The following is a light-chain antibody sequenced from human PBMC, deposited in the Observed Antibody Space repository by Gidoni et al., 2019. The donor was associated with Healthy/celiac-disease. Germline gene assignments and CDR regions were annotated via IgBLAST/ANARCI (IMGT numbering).Light chain of an antibody. CDR2: DVS. CDR1: SSDVGGYNY. J-gene: IGLJ2*01. Sequence: QSALTQPRSVSGSPGQSVTISCPGTSSDVGGYNYVSWYQQHPGKAPKLMIYDVSNRPSGVPDRFSGSKSGNTASLTISGLQAEDEADYYCCSYAGSYGVFGGGTKLTVL. V-gene: IGLV2-11*01. CDR3: CSYAGSYGV.